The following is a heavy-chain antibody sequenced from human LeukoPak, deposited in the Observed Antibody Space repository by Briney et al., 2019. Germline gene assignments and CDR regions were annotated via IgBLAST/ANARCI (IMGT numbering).Heavy chain of an antibody. J-gene: IGHJ1*01. CDR1: GFTFSDYW. V-gene: IGHV3-7*01. Sequence: GGSLRLSCAASGFTFSDYWMTWVRQAPGKGLEWVANIKQDGSEKFYVDSVKGRFTISRDNAKNSVFLQINSLRDEDTAVYYCAIVTTYYDSSAYYPFQHWGQGTLVTVSS. D-gene: IGHD3-22*01. CDR3: AIVTTYYDSSAYYPFQH. CDR2: IKQDGSEK.